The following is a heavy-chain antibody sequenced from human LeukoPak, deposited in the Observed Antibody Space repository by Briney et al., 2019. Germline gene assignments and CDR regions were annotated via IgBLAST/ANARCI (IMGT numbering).Heavy chain of an antibody. CDR3: AGPVDGYSYGSYYYYMDV. Sequence: ASVKVSCKASGYTFTSYGISWVRQAPGQGLEWMGWINPNSGGTNYAQKFQGRVTMTRDTSISTAYMELSRLRSDDTAVYYCAGPVDGYSYGSYYYYMDVWGKGTTVTVSS. CDR2: INPNSGGT. J-gene: IGHJ6*03. CDR1: GYTFTSYG. V-gene: IGHV1-2*02. D-gene: IGHD5-18*01.